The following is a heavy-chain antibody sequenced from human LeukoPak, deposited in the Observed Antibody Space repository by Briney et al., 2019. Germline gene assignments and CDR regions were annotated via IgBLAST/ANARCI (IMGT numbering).Heavy chain of an antibody. CDR2: ISNSGGST. D-gene: IGHD2-2*01. CDR1: AFTFSTYA. V-gene: IGHV3-23*01. J-gene: IGHJ4*02. CDR3: ASGGYCSSTSCYATLGFDY. Sequence: GGSLRLSCAASAFTFSTYAMSWVRQAPGKGLEWVSGISNSGGSTPYADSVRGRFTISRDNSKNTLYLQMNSLRAEDTAVYYCASGGYCSSTSCYATLGFDYWGQGTLVTVSS.